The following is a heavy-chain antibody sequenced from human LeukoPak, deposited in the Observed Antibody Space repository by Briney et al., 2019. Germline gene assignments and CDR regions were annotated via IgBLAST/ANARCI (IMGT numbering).Heavy chain of an antibody. J-gene: IGHJ3*02. CDR1: GFTFSSYS. V-gene: IGHV3-21*01. Sequence: GGPLRLSCAASGFTFSSYSMNWVRQAPGKGLEWVSSIGPTSSSIYYADSVRGRFTISRDNAKNSLYLQMNSLRAEDTAVYYCARESGEAFDIWGQGTMVTVSS. CDR3: ARESGEAFDI. D-gene: IGHD3-10*01. CDR2: IGPTSSSI.